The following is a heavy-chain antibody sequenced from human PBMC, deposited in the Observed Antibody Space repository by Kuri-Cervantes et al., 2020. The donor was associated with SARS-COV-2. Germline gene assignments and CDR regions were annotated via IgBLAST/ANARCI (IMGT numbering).Heavy chain of an antibody. CDR3: AKGLYYDFWSGYLSYYGMDV. V-gene: IGHV3-30*18. CDR2: ISYDGSNK. CDR1: GFTFSSYG. Sequence: GGSLRLSCAASGFTFSSYGMHWVRQAPGKGLEWVAVISYDGSNKYYAGSVKGRFTISRDNSKNTLYLQMNSLRAEDTAVYYCAKGLYYDFWSGYLSYYGMDVWGQGTTVTVSS. J-gene: IGHJ6*02. D-gene: IGHD3-3*01.